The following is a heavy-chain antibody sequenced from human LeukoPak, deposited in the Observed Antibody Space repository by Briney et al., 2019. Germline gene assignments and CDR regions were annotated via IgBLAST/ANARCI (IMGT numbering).Heavy chain of an antibody. V-gene: IGHV1-69*13. CDR1: GGTFSSYA. D-gene: IGHD3-3*01. CDR2: IIPIFGTA. J-gene: IGHJ6*03. Sequence: SVKVSCKASGGTFSSYAISWVRQAPGQGLEWMGGIIPIFGTANYAQKFQGRVTVTADESTSTAYMELSSLRSEDTAVYYCARASITIFGVVTFLYYYYMDVWGKGTTVTVSS. CDR3: ARASITIFGVVTFLYYYYMDV.